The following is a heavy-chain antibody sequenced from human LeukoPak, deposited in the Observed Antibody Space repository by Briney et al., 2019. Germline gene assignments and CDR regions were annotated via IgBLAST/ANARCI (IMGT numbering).Heavy chain of an antibody. J-gene: IGHJ4*02. Sequence: SVKVSCKVSGYTLTELSMHWVRQAPGKGLEWMGGFDPEDGGTIYAQKFQGRVTMTEDTSTDTAYMELSSLRSEDTAVYYCATDREIVATRFDYWGQGTLVTVSS. CDR2: FDPEDGGT. CDR1: GYTLTELS. V-gene: IGHV1-24*01. D-gene: IGHD5-12*01. CDR3: ATDREIVATRFDY.